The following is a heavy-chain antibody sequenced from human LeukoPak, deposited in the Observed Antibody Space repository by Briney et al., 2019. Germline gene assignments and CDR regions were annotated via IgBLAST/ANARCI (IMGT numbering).Heavy chain of an antibody. CDR1: GFTFSSYA. V-gene: IGHV3-23*01. D-gene: IGHD2-2*01. CDR2: ISGSGGST. J-gene: IGHJ6*03. CDR3: ARDSTVVVPAATTYYYYYYMDV. Sequence: GGSLRLSCAASGFTFSSYAMSWVRQAPGKGLEWVSAISGSGGSTYYADSVKGRFTISRDNSKNTLYLQMNSLRAEDTAVYYCARDSTVVVPAATTYYYYYYMDVWGKGTTVTVSS.